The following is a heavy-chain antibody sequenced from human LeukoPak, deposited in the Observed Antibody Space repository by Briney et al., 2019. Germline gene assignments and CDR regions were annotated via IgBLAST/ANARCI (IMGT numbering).Heavy chain of an antibody. D-gene: IGHD3-10*01. V-gene: IGHV3-30*01. Sequence: GGSLRLSCTASGFTFSSYAMHWVRQAPGKGLEWVAVISYDGSNKYYADSVKGRFTISRDNSKNTLYLQMNSLRAEHSAVYYCAREGKLWFGEFYAFDIWGQGTMVTVSS. CDR3: AREGKLWFGEFYAFDI. CDR2: ISYDGSNK. J-gene: IGHJ3*02. CDR1: GFTFSSYA.